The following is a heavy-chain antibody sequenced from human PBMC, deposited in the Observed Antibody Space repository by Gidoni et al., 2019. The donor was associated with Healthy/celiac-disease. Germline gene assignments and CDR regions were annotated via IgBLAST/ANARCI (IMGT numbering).Heavy chain of an antibody. V-gene: IGHV4-31*03. CDR3: ARDAYSGYDYDLWRHGMDV. Sequence: QVQLQESGPGLVKPSQTLSLTCTVSGGSISSGGYYWSWIRPHPGKGLEWIGYIYYSGSTYYNPSLKIRVTISVDTSKNQFSLKLSSVTAADTAVYYCARDAYSGYDYDLWRHGMDVWGQGTTVTVSS. CDR2: IYYSGST. D-gene: IGHD5-12*01. CDR1: GGSISSGGYY. J-gene: IGHJ6*02.